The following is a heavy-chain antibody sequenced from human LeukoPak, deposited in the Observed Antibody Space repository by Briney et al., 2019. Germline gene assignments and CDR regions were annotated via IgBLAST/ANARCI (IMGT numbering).Heavy chain of an antibody. D-gene: IGHD5-18*01. J-gene: IGHJ4*02. CDR1: GYTFTGYY. CDR2: INPNSGGT. Sequence: GASVKVSCKASGYTFTGYYMHWVRQAPGQGLEWMGWINPNSGGTNYAQKFQGRVTMTRDTSISTAYMELRSLRSDDTAVYYCARDTRAIQLWFLDYWGQGTRVTVSS. CDR3: ARDTRAIQLWFLDY. V-gene: IGHV1-2*02.